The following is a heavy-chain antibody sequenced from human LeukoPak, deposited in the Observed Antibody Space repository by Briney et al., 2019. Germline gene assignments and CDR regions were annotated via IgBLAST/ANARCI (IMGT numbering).Heavy chain of an antibody. Sequence: GGSLRLYCAASGFTFRNYAMSWVRQAPGQGVGGVSSIGGIGGCTYYAASVKARFTISRDNSKNTLSLQMNSLRAEDTAVYYYAGFTMVRGVIGPNDYWGQGTLVTVSS. CDR2: IGGIGGCT. CDR3: AGFTMVRGVIGPNDY. J-gene: IGHJ4*02. D-gene: IGHD3-10*01. V-gene: IGHV3-23*01. CDR1: GFTFRNYA.